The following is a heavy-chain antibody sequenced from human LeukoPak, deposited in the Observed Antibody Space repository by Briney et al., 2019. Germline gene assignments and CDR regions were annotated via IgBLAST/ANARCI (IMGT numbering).Heavy chain of an antibody. J-gene: IGHJ4*02. CDR3: AKWEGNSEYYLDY. D-gene: IGHD1-26*01. V-gene: IGHV3-33*06. Sequence: PGRTLRLTCAASGYIFSNYSKHWVRKAPVKGPGPLAVVNFDGRNKYYADSVKGRFTISRDDSKNTLYLQMNRLRPEDTGIYYCAKWEGNSEYYLDYWGQGTLVTVSS. CDR2: VNFDGRNK. CDR1: GYIFSNYS.